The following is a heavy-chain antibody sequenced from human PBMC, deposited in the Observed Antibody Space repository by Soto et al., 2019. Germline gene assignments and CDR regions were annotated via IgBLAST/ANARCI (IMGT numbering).Heavy chain of an antibody. J-gene: IGHJ3*02. V-gene: IGHV3-23*01. CDR2: ISGSGGST. Sequence: EVQLLESGGGLVQPGGSLRLSCAAYGFTFSSYAMSWVRQAPGKGLEWVSAISGSGGSTYYADSVKGRFTISRDNSKITLYLQMNSLRAEDTAVYYCAKDYTPYYYDSSGLLLNTFDIWGQGTMVTVSS. CDR3: AKDYTPYYYDSSGLLLNTFDI. CDR1: GFTFSSYA. D-gene: IGHD3-22*01.